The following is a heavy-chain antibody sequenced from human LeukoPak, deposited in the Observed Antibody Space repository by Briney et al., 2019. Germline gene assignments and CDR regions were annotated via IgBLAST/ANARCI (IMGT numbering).Heavy chain of an antibody. CDR1: GGSISSGGYY. CDR3: ASAKTTPKHPPYYYYMDV. V-gene: IGHV4-61*02. D-gene: IGHD4-11*01. Sequence: PSETLSLTCTVSGGSISSGGYYWSWIRQPAGKGLEWIGRIYTSGSTNYNPSLKSRVTMSVDTSKNQFSLKLSSVTAADTAVYYCASAKTTPKHPPYYYYMDVWGKGTTVTVSS. J-gene: IGHJ6*03. CDR2: IYTSGST.